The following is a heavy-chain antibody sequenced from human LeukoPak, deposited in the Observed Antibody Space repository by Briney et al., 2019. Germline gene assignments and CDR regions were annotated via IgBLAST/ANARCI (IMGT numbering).Heavy chain of an antibody. Sequence: ASVKVSCKASGYTFIDYWIHWVRQAPGQGLEWMGRININSGGINYAQKFQGRVTMTRATSINTAYMELSRLRFDDTAVYYCARDRDGGVGTIDYWGQGTLVPVSS. CDR1: GYTFIDYW. V-gene: IGHV1-2*06. CDR2: ININSGGI. J-gene: IGHJ4*02. D-gene: IGHD3-3*01. CDR3: ARDRDGGVGTIDY.